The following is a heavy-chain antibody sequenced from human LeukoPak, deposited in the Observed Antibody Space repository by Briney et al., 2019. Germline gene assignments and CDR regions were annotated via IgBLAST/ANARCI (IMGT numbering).Heavy chain of an antibody. Sequence: SETLSLTCAVSGGSVSSSHWWSWVRQAPGQGLMWIGEIFYSGSHNYNPSLKTRVTTSIDEPKNQFSLKLSSVTAADTAVYFCARSGWGSSWYYFDSWGQGTLVTVSS. CDR3: ARSGWGSSWYYFDS. D-gene: IGHD6-13*01. V-gene: IGHV4-4*02. CDR1: GGSVSSSHW. CDR2: IFYSGSH. J-gene: IGHJ4*02.